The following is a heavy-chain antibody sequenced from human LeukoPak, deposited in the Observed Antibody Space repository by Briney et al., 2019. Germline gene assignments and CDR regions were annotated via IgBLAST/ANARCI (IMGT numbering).Heavy chain of an antibody. J-gene: IGHJ4*02. V-gene: IGHV1-8*01. CDR2: MNPNSGNT. Sequence: ASVKVSCKASGYSFTSYDINWVRQATGRGLEWVGSMNPNSGNTDYAQKLQGRITMTRSTSISTVYMELSSLRSEDTAVYYCARGDYWGQGTLVPSPQ. CDR3: ARGDY. CDR1: GYSFTSYD.